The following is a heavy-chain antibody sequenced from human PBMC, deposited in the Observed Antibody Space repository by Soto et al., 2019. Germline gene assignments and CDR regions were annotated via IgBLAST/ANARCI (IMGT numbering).Heavy chain of an antibody. CDR1: GYTLTELS. D-gene: IGHD5-12*01. Sequence: ASVKVSCKVSGYTLTELSMHWVRQAPGKGLEWMGGFDPEDGETIYAQKFQGRVTMTEDTSTDTAYMELSSLRSEDTAVYYCANAKQNLRWLQFDYWGQXTLVTVSP. V-gene: IGHV1-24*01. CDR3: ANAKQNLRWLQFDY. J-gene: IGHJ4*02. CDR2: FDPEDGET.